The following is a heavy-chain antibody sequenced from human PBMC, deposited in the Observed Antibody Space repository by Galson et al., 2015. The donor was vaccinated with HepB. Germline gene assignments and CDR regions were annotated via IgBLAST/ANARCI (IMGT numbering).Heavy chain of an antibody. CDR1: GGTFSSYA. Sequence: SVKVSCKASGGTFSSYAISWVRQAPGQGLEWMGGIIPIFGTANYAQKFQGRVTITADESTSTAYMELSSLRSEDTAVYYCARYTDYGDYVVDYWGQGTLVTVSS. CDR2: IIPIFGTA. D-gene: IGHD4-17*01. V-gene: IGHV1-69*13. CDR3: ARYTDYGDYVVDY. J-gene: IGHJ4*02.